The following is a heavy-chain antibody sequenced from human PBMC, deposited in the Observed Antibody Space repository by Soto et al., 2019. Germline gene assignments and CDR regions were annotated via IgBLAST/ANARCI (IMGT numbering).Heavy chain of an antibody. CDR2: ISYDGSNK. CDR1: GFTFSSYA. CDR3: ARDGIYPAGRYYYGMDV. D-gene: IGHD1-26*01. Sequence: HPGGSLRLSCAASGFTFSSYAMHWVRQAPGKGLEWVAVISYDGSNKYYADSVKGRFTISRDNSKNTLYLQMNSLRAEDTAVYYCARDGIYPAGRYYYGMDVWGQGTTVTVSS. J-gene: IGHJ6*02. V-gene: IGHV3-30-3*01.